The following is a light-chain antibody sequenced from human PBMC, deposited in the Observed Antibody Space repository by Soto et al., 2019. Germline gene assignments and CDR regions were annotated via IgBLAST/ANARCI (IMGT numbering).Light chain of an antibody. CDR1: QSVSGNY. V-gene: IGKV3-20*01. CDR2: DAS. Sequence: EIVLTQSPGTLSLSPGERATLSCRASQSVSGNYFAWYQKKPGQAPRLLIYDASSRATAIPDRFSGSGSGTDFTLTISILEPEDVAVYYCHQYGSSPQTFGQGTKVEIK. CDR3: HQYGSSPQT. J-gene: IGKJ1*01.